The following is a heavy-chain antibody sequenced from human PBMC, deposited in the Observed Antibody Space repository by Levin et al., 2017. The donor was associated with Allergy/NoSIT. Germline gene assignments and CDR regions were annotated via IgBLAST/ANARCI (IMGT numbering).Heavy chain of an antibody. D-gene: IGHD2-15*01. CDR1: GGSFSGYY. Sequence: KSSETLSLTCAVYGGSFSGYYWSWIRQPPGKGLEWIGEINHSGSTNYNPSLKSRVTISVDTSKNQFSLKLSSVTAADTAVYYCARLGYCSGGSCYRRSYYYYYGMDVWGQGTTVTVSS. J-gene: IGHJ6*02. CDR2: INHSGST. CDR3: ARLGYCSGGSCYRRSYYYYYGMDV. V-gene: IGHV4-34*01.